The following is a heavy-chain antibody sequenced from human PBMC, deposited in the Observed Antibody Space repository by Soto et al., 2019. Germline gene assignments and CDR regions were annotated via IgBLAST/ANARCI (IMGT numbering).Heavy chain of an antibody. V-gene: IGHV3-30*18. CDR1: GFTFSNYG. Sequence: QVQLVESGGGVVQPGRSLRLSCAASGFTFSNYGMYWVRQAPGKGLERVAFISYDGSSKFYADPMKGRHTISRDNSKNSLYLQVKAVGAEDRGVYYCVKVMGTNWPFDYWGQGTLVTVSS. J-gene: IGHJ4*02. D-gene: IGHD1-1*01. CDR2: ISYDGSSK. CDR3: VKVMGTNWPFDY.